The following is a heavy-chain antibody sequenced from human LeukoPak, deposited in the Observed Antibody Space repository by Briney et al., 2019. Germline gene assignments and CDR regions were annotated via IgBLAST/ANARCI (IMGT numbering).Heavy chain of an antibody. D-gene: IGHD3-10*01. J-gene: IGHJ5*02. V-gene: IGHV3-21*01. CDR1: GFTFSSYS. CDR2: ISSSSSYI. CDR3: ARDGRITNNWFDP. Sequence: GSLRLSGAASGFTFSSYSMNWVRQAPGKGLEWVSSISSSSSYIYYADSVKGRFTISRDNAKNSLYLQMNSLRAEDTAVYYCARDGRITNNWFDPWGQGTLVTVSS.